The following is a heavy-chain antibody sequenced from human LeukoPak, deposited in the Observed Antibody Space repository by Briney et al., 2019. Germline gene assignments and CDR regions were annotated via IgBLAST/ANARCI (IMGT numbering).Heavy chain of an antibody. CDR1: GYSISSGYD. D-gene: IGHD3-10*01. CDR2: IYYRRTT. Sequence: SETLSLTCTVSGYSISSGYDWGWIRQPPGKGLEWIGSIYYRRTTYYNPSLKSRVSISIDTSENQFSLRLSSVTAADTAVYYCARVLVRGKNYYYYGMDVWGQGTTVTVSS. J-gene: IGHJ6*02. CDR3: ARVLVRGKNYYYYGMDV. V-gene: IGHV4-38-2*02.